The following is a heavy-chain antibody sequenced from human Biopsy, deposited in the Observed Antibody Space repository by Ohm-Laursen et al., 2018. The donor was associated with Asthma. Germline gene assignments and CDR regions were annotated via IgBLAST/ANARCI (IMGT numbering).Heavy chain of an antibody. V-gene: IGHV4-59*11. CDR3: ARLADCSGGACYSYGWFDP. Sequence: SETLSLTCTVSGGSIRSHDWTWIRLPPGKGLEYIGDVSHTGSTNYNPSLKSRVTMSLDTSKNQFSLRLTSVIPADTAVYYCARLADCSGGACYSYGWFDPWGQGTLVTVSS. J-gene: IGHJ5*02. CDR2: VSHTGST. CDR1: GGSIRSHD. D-gene: IGHD2-15*01.